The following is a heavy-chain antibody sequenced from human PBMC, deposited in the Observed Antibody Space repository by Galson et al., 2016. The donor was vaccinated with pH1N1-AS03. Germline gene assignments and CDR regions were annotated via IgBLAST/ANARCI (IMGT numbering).Heavy chain of an antibody. CDR2: ITPSLGMT. D-gene: IGHD1-7*01. Sequence: SVKVSCKASGGTFTSHAVSWMRQAPGQGLEWMGGITPSLGMTHYARDFKDRVTFTADESATTAYMELTSLRSEDTAVFYCARGGEFNYGTLDYWGQGSLVTVSS. CDR3: ARGGEFNYGTLDY. V-gene: IGHV1-69*10. J-gene: IGHJ4*02. CDR1: GGTFTSHA.